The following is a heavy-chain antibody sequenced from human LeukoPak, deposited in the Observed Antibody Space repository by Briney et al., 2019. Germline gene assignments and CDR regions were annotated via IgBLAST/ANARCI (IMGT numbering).Heavy chain of an antibody. D-gene: IGHD1-26*01. CDR2: MNPNSGNT. J-gene: IGHJ4*02. V-gene: IGHV1-8*03. CDR3: ARPATRGVDY. CDR1: GYTFTSYD. Sequence: GASVKVSCKASGYTFTSYDINWVRQATGQGLEWMGWMNPNSGNTGYARKFQGRVTNTRNTSISTAYMELSSLRSEDTAVYCCARPATRGVDYWGQGTLVTVSS.